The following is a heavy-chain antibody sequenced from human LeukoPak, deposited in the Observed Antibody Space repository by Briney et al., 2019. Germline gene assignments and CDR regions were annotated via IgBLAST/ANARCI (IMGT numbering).Heavy chain of an antibody. J-gene: IGHJ6*02. V-gene: IGHV4-34*01. CDR1: GWSFSGYY. D-gene: IGHD3-10*01. CDR3: ARGAGFGELFVYYYYYYGMDV. Sequence: SETLSLTCAGYGWSFSGYYWSWIRQPPGKGLEWIGEINHSGSTNYNPSLKSRVTISVDTSKNQYSLKLSSVTAADTAVYDCARGAGFGELFVYYYYYYGMDVWGQGTTVTVSS. CDR2: INHSGST.